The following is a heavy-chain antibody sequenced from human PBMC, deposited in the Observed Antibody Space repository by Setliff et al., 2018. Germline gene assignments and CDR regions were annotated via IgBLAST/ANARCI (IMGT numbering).Heavy chain of an antibody. CDR2: IIPIFGTA. D-gene: IGHD2-8*01. CDR1: GGTFSSYA. J-gene: IGHJ6*02. Sequence: VASVKVSCKASGGTFSSYAISWVRQAPGQGLEWMGGIIPIFGTANYAQKFQGRVTITTDESTSTAYMELSSLRSEDTAVYYCARANCTNGVCYWGEYYYYCMNVWGQGTTVTVSS. CDR3: ARANCTNGVCYWGEYYYYCMNV. V-gene: IGHV1-69*05.